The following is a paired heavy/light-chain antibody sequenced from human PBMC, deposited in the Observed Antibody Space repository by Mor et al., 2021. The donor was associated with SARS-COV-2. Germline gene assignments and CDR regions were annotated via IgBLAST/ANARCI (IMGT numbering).Light chain of an antibody. V-gene: IGLV1-44*01. CDR2: SNN. CDR1: SSNIGSNT. J-gene: IGLJ3*02. Sequence: QSVLTQPPSASGTPGQRVTISCSGSSSNIGSNTVNWYQQLPGTAPKLLIYSNNQRPSGVPDRFSGSKSGTSASLAISGLQSEDEADYYCAAWDDSLNGLFGGGTKLTVL. CDR3: AAWDDSLNGL.
Heavy chain of an antibody. CDR3: ARDLAYFSAVGATQGDY. J-gene: IGHJ4*02. V-gene: IGHV3-21*01. Sequence: EVQLVESGGGLVKPGGSLRLSCAASGFTFSSYSMNWVRQAPGKGLEWVSSISSSSSYIYYADSVKGRFTISRDNAKNSLYLQMNSLRAEDTAVYYCARDLAYFSAVGATQGDYWGQGTLVTVSS. CDR2: ISSSSSYI. D-gene: IGHD1-26*01. CDR1: GFTFSSYS.